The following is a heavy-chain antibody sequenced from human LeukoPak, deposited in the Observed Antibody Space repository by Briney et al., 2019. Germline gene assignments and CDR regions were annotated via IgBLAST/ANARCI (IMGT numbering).Heavy chain of an antibody. CDR3: AIQGDLDY. CDR2: ISSTSSAT. D-gene: IGHD3-16*01. Sequence: GASLRLSCAASGFIFTSYSMNWVRQAPGKGLEFVSSISSTSSATYYADSVKGRFTISRDNAKNSMYLQMNSLRDEDTAVYYCAIQGDLDYWGQGTLVTVCS. V-gene: IGHV3-48*02. J-gene: IGHJ4*02. CDR1: GFIFTSYS.